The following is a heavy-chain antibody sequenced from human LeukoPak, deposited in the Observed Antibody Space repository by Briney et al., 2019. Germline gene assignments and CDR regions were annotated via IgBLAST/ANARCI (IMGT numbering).Heavy chain of an antibody. CDR3: AEGLSDLPLPSFDYYFDY. Sequence: PGGSLRLSCAASGFTFSSYAMHWVRQAPGKGLEWVAFIRYDGSNKYYTDSVKGRFTISRDNSKNTLHLQMNSLRTEDTAVYYCAEGLSDLPLPSFDYYFDYWGQGTLVTVSS. D-gene: IGHD3-10*01. V-gene: IGHV3-30*02. CDR1: GFTFSSYA. CDR2: IRYDGSNK. J-gene: IGHJ4*02.